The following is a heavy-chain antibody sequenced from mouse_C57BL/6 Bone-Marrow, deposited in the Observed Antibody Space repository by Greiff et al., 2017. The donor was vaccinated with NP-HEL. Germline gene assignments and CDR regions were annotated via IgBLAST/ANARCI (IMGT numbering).Heavy chain of an antibody. D-gene: IGHD2-14*01. CDR2: ISDGGSYT. CDR3: AKDVRPYFDY. V-gene: IGHV5-4*01. J-gene: IGHJ2*01. Sequence: EVMLVESGGGLVKPGGSLKLSCAASGFTFSSYAMSWVRQTPEKRLEWVATISDGGSYTYYPDNVKGRFTISRDNAKNNLYLQKSHLKSESTARYYCAKDVRPYFDYWGQGTTLTVSS. CDR1: GFTFSSYA.